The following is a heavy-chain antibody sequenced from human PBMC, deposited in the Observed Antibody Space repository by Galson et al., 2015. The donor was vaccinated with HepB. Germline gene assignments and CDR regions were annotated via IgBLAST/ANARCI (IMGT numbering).Heavy chain of an antibody. J-gene: IGHJ4*02. CDR1: GFTFSLFS. V-gene: IGHV3-64D*06. CDR2: ITRNAYNT. CDR3: VKGVFGNGWDF. Sequence: SLRLSCAASGFTFSLFSMHWVRQAPGKGLEFVSGITRNAYNTDYSDSAKGRFTISRDDPKKELYLQMTSLRPEDTAIYYCVKGVFGNGWDFWGQGTLVTVSS. D-gene: IGHD6-19*01.